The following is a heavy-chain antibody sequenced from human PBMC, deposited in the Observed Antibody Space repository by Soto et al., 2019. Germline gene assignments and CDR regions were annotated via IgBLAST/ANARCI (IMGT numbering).Heavy chain of an antibody. V-gene: IGHV4-39*01. CDR2: FYYSGST. D-gene: IGHD2-2*01. CDR3: ARLGGYCSSTSCSGYYRMAV. J-gene: IGHJ6*02. Sequence: QLQLQESGPGLVKPSETLSLTCTVSGGSISSGPYSWGWIRQPPGKGLEWIGSFYYSGSTNYNPSLEPRATISVDASKHQFSLRVSSVTAAGWAVYYCARLGGYCSSTSCSGYYRMAVWGQGTTVTVSS. CDR1: GGSISSGPYS.